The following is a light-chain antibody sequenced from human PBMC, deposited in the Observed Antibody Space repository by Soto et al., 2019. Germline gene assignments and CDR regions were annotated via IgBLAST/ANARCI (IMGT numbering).Light chain of an antibody. Sequence: QPVLTQPPSASGTPGQRVTISCSGSSSNIGSNTVNWYQQLPGTAPKLLIYSNNQRPSGVPDRFSGSKSGTSASLAISGLQSEDEADYCCAAWDYSLNGYVFGTGTKLTVL. CDR2: SNN. CDR3: AAWDYSLNGYV. V-gene: IGLV1-44*01. CDR1: SSNIGSNT. J-gene: IGLJ1*01.